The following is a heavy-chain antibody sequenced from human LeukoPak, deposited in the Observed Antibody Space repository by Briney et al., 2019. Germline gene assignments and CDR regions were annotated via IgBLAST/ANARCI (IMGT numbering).Heavy chain of an antibody. J-gene: IGHJ4*02. CDR3: ARVFGTYYYDSSGYYPY. Sequence: GGSLRLSCAASGFTLSSYWMHWVRQAPGKGLVWVSRINSDGSSTSYADSVKGRFTISRDNAKNTLYLQMNSLRAEDTAVYYCARVFGTYYYDSSGYYPYWGQGTLVTVSS. CDR2: INSDGSST. CDR1: GFTLSSYW. V-gene: IGHV3-74*01. D-gene: IGHD3-22*01.